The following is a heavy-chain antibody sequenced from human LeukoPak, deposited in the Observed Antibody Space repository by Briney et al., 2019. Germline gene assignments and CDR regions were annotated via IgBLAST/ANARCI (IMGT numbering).Heavy chain of an antibody. Sequence: GGSLRLSCAASGFTFSSYSMNWVRQAPGKGLEWVSSISSSSSYMYYADSVKGRFTISRDNAKNSLYLQMNSLRAEDTAVYYCARGCSSTSCYPNFDYWGQGTLVTVSS. J-gene: IGHJ4*02. CDR2: ISSSSSYM. CDR1: GFTFSSYS. D-gene: IGHD2-2*01. CDR3: ARGCSSTSCYPNFDY. V-gene: IGHV3-21*01.